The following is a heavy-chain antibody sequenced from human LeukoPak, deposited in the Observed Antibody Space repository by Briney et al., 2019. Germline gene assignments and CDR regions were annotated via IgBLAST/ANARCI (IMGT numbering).Heavy chain of an antibody. CDR3: ARNRGSSWQPYYFDY. D-gene: IGHD6-13*01. CDR2: ISSSSSYI. V-gene: IGHV3-21*01. Sequence: GGSLRLSCAASGFTFSSYSMNWVRQAPGKGLEWVSSISSSSSYIYYADSVKGRFTISRDNAKNSLYLQMDSLRAEDTAVYYCARNRGSSWQPYYFDYWGQGTLVTVSS. CDR1: GFTFSSYS. J-gene: IGHJ4*02.